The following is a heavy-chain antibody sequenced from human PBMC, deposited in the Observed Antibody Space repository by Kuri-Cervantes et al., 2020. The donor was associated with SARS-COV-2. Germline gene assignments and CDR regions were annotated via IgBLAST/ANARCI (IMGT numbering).Heavy chain of an antibody. CDR2: IIPIFGTA. J-gene: IGHJ3*02. CDR3: ARNMVRGPSWAFDI. D-gene: IGHD3-10*01. CDR1: GGTFSSYA. V-gene: IGHV1-69*13. Sequence: SVKVSCKASGGTFSSYAISWVRQAPGQGLEWMGGIIPIFGTANYAQKFQGRVTITADESTSTAYMELSSLRSEDTAVYYCARNMVRGPSWAFDIWGQGTMVTVSS.